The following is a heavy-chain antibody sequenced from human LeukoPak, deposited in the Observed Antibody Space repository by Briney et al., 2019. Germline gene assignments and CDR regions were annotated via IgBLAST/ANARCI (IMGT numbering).Heavy chain of an antibody. CDR3: ARGTITMVRGVIIPDYMDV. D-gene: IGHD3-10*01. CDR1: GGSISSYY. CDR2: IYTSGST. J-gene: IGHJ6*03. Sequence: SETLSLTCTVSGGSISSYYWSWIRQPPGKGLEWIGYIYTSGSTNYNPSLKSRVTISVDTSKSQFSLKLSSVTAADTAVYYCARGTITMVRGVIIPDYMDVWGKGTTVTVSS. V-gene: IGHV4-4*09.